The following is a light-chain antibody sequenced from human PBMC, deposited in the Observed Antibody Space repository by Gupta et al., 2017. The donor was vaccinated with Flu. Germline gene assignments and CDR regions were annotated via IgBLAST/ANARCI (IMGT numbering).Light chain of an antibody. J-gene: IGKJ4*01. Sequence: DIQMTQSPSSLSVSVGDRVTITCRASQSISSYLNWYQQKPGKAPKLLLYAASSLQSGVPSRFSGSGSGTDFTLTISSLQPEDFATYYCQQSYSTPPLTFGGGTKVEIK. CDR2: AAS. CDR3: QQSYSTPPLT. V-gene: IGKV1-39*01. CDR1: QSISSY.